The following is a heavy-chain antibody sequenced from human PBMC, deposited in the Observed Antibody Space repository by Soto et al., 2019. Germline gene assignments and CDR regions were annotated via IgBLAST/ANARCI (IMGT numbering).Heavy chain of an antibody. V-gene: IGHV1-2*04. CDR2: INLNNGGT. Sequence: GASVKVSCKASGYTFTGYYMHWVRQAPVQGVEWMGWINLNNGGTNYAQKFQGWVTMARDTSISTAYMVLSRLRSDDTAVYYCARSGGEGYYYMDVWGKGTTVTVSS. CDR1: GYTFTGYY. D-gene: IGHD3-16*01. J-gene: IGHJ6*03. CDR3: ARSGGEGYYYMDV.